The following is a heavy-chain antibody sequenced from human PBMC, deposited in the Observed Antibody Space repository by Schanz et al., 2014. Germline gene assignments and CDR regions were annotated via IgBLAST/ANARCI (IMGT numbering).Heavy chain of an antibody. D-gene: IGHD6-13*01. V-gene: IGHV1-69*04. CDR1: GYTFSDYG. Sequence: QVQVVQSGAEVKKPGASVKVSCKTSGYTFSDYGITWVRQAPGQGLEWVGRFIPILDVGNYAQKFQGRVTMTRDTSTSTVYMELSSLRSEDTAVYYCARDGVDAAAGGNYWGQGTLVTVSS. CDR2: FIPILDVG. CDR3: ARDGVDAAAGGNY. J-gene: IGHJ4*02.